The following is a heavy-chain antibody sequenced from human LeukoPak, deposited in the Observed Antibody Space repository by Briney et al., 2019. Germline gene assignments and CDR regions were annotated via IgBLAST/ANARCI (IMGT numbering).Heavy chain of an antibody. Sequence: GGSLRLSCAASGFTFGNYWMHWVRQAPGKGLVWVSRLSSDGRGPSYADSVQGRFTISRDNAKNTLYMQMNSLRAEDTAVYYCARGVYEEDVNYWGQGTLVTVSS. CDR1: GFTFGNYW. D-gene: IGHD6-13*01. J-gene: IGHJ4*02. V-gene: IGHV3-74*01. CDR2: LSSDGRGP. CDR3: ARGVYEEDVNY.